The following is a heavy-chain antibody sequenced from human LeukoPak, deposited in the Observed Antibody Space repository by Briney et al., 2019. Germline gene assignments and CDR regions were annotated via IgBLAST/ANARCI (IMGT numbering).Heavy chain of an antibody. D-gene: IGHD6-13*01. V-gene: IGHV3-9*01. J-gene: IGHJ4*02. CDR2: INWNSGTI. CDR1: GFTFEDYA. CDR3: ARLWEGSISWYGPIHY. Sequence: QSGGSLRLSCLASGFTFEDYAMHWARQVPGKGLEWVSGINWNSGTIDYADSVRGRFTISRDNAKNSLYLQMNNLRTEDTALYYYARLWEGSISWYGPIHYWGQGTLVTVSS.